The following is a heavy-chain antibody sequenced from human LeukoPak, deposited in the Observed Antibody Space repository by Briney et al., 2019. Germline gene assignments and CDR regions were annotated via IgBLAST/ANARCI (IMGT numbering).Heavy chain of an antibody. CDR1: GFTFSDYV. D-gene: IGHD3-22*01. CDR3: AKGRYYDSSAYYSLDYFDY. Sequence: GGSLRLSCAASGFTFSDYVMHWVRQAPGKGLEWVSLMWFDGSDKYYADSVKGRFTISRDNSKNTLYLQMNSLRAEDTAVYYCAKGRYYDSSAYYSLDYFDYWGQGTLVTVSS. V-gene: IGHV3-30*02. J-gene: IGHJ4*02. CDR2: MWFDGSDK.